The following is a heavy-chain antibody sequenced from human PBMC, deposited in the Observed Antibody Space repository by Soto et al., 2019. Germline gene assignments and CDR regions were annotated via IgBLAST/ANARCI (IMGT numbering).Heavy chain of an antibody. CDR1: GGSISNYY. CDR3: ARGGQDFWSGPFDY. CDR2: IDTSGST. V-gene: IGHV4-4*07. D-gene: IGHD3-3*01. Sequence: SETLSLTCTVSGGSISNYYCNWIRQPAGKGLEWIGRIDTSGSTNYNPSLKSRITMSVDTSKQEFSLKLSSVTAADTALYYCARGGQDFWSGPFDYWGRGALVTV. J-gene: IGHJ4*02.